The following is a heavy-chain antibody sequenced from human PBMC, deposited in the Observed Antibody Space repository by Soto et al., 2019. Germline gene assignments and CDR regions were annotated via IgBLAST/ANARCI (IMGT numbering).Heavy chain of an antibody. D-gene: IGHD5-12*01. CDR3: AREGSGYNF. J-gene: IGHJ4*02. CDR1: GGSFSNFS. Sequence: SVKVSCKASGGSFSNFSISWVRQAPGQGLEWMGGIVPVFGRPNYAQRFRGRLTITADESTSTGYMELISLRSGDTAVYYCAREGSGYNFWGQGTQVTVSS. CDR2: IVPVFGRP. V-gene: IGHV1-69*13.